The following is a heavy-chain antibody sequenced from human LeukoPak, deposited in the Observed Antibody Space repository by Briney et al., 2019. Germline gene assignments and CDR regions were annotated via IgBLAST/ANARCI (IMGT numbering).Heavy chain of an antibody. J-gene: IGHJ4*02. CDR2: ISAYNGNT. V-gene: IGHV1-18*04. Sequence: ASVKVSCKASGYTFTGYYMHWVRQAPGQGLEWMGWISAYNGNTNYAQKLQGRVTMTTDTSTSTAYMELRSLRSDDTAVYYCARGRCSGGSCPFDYWGQGTLVTVSS. CDR1: GYTFTGYY. D-gene: IGHD2-15*01. CDR3: ARGRCSGGSCPFDY.